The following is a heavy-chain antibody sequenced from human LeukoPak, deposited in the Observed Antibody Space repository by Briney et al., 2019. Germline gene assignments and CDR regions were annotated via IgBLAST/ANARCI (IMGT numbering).Heavy chain of an antibody. CDR1: GFTVSSNH. CDR2: INTGGST. Sequence: GGSLRLSCAASGFTVSSNHMSWVRQAPGKGLEWVSVINTGGSTHYTESVKGRFTISRDNSKNTLYLQLNSLRAEDTAVYYCARGIKNYYGVDVWGQGTTVTVSS. V-gene: IGHV3-53*01. CDR3: ARGIKNYYGVDV. D-gene: IGHD2-15*01. J-gene: IGHJ6*02.